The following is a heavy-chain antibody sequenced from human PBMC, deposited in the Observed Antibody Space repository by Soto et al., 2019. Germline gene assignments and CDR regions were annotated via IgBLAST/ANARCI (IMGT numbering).Heavy chain of an antibody. Sequence: GGSLRLSCVASGFTFSSYAMSWVRQVPGKGLEWVSTISDAAGSAYYVDSVKGRFTISRDNSKKTLYLQTNSLRAEDSAVYYCARPYGGKIGDAPDLWGPGTMVTVSS. CDR1: GFTFSSYA. J-gene: IGHJ3*01. V-gene: IGHV3-23*01. CDR2: ISDAAGSA. D-gene: IGHD4-17*01. CDR3: ARPYGGKIGDAPDL.